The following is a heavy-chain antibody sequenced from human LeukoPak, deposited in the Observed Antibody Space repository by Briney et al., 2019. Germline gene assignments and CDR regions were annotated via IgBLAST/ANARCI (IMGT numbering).Heavy chain of an antibody. CDR2: IYYSGST. Sequence: PSETLSLTCTVSGGSVSSSSYDWTWIRQPPGKGLEWIGYIYYSGSTGFNPSLQSRVTISLDTSKNQFSLKLSSVTAADTAVYYCARNQAGNDFAYWGQGTLVTVSS. V-gene: IGHV4-61*01. D-gene: IGHD3-10*01. CDR1: GGSVSSSSYD. J-gene: IGHJ4*02. CDR3: ARNQAGNDFAY.